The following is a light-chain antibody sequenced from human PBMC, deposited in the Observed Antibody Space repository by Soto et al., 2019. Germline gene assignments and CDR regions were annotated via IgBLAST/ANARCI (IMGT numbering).Light chain of an antibody. V-gene: IGKV3-15*01. J-gene: IGKJ3*01. Sequence: EIVMTQSPATLSVSPGERATLSCRASQSVRSNLAWYQQKPGQSPRLLIYGASTRATGIPARFSASGSGTDFTLTISRLEPEDFAVYYCQQYGRSPFTFGPGTKVDI. CDR2: GAS. CDR1: QSVRSN. CDR3: QQYGRSPFT.